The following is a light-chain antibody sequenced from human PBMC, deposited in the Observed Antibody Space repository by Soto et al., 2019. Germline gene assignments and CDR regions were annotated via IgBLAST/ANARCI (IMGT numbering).Light chain of an antibody. CDR2: AAS. CDR3: LSGHCWP. Sequence: DIQMTQSPSSVSASVGDRVTITCRASQGLSSYLAWYQQKPGKAPKLLIYAASNLQSGVPSRFSGSGSGTDFTLTISSLQPEDFATYFCLSGHCWPFGGGTKVEIK. CDR1: QGLSSY. V-gene: IGKV1-12*02. J-gene: IGKJ4*01.